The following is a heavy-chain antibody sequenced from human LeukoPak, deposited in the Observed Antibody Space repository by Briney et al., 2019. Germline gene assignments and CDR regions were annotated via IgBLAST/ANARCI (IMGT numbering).Heavy chain of an antibody. V-gene: IGHV1-18*01. CDR2: ISAYNGNT. Sequence: GASAKVSCKASGYTFTSYGISWVRQAPGQGLEWMGWISAYNGNTYYAQKLQGRVTITTDTSTTTAYMELRGLRSDDTAVYYCARDRGSYSTSDCFDPWGQGTLVTVSS. D-gene: IGHD6-6*01. CDR3: ARDRGSYSTSDCFDP. CDR1: GYTFTSYG. J-gene: IGHJ5*02.